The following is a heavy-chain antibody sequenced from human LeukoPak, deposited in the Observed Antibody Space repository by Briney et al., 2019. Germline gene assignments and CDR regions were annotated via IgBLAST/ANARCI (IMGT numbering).Heavy chain of an antibody. Sequence: PGGSLRLSCAASGFTFSSYAMHWVRQAPGKGLEYVSAISSNGGSTYYANSVKGRFTISRDNSKNTLYLQMGSLRAEDMAVYYCARDPHYYGSGSYSFGTYYFDYWGQGTLVTVSS. V-gene: IGHV3-64*01. J-gene: IGHJ4*02. CDR2: ISSNGGST. CDR1: GFTFSSYA. CDR3: ARDPHYYGSGSYSFGTYYFDY. D-gene: IGHD3-10*01.